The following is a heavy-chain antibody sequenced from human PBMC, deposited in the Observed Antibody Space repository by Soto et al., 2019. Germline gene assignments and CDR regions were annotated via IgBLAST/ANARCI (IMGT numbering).Heavy chain of an antibody. V-gene: IGHV4-34*01. CDR3: VRGLGYCSGGSCYRDY. J-gene: IGHJ4*02. D-gene: IGHD2-15*01. CDR1: GGSFSGYY. Sequence: QVQLQQWGAGLLKPSETLSLTCAVYGGSFSGYYWSWIRQPPGKGLEWIGEINHSGSTNYNPSLKSRVTISVDTSKNQFSLKLSSVTAADTAVYYCVRGLGYCSGGSCYRDYWGQGTLVTVSS. CDR2: INHSGST.